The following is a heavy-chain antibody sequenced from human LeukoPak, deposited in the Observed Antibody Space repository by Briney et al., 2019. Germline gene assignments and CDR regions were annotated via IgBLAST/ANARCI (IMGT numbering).Heavy chain of an antibody. D-gene: IGHD3-22*01. Sequence: ASVKVSCKASGYTFTGYYMHWVRQAPGQGLEWMGWINPNSGGTNYAQKFQGRVTMTRDTSISTAYMELSRLRSEDTAVYYCARAYYDSPNWFDPWGQGTLVTVSS. J-gene: IGHJ5*02. CDR2: INPNSGGT. CDR3: ARAYYDSPNWFDP. V-gene: IGHV1-2*02. CDR1: GYTFTGYY.